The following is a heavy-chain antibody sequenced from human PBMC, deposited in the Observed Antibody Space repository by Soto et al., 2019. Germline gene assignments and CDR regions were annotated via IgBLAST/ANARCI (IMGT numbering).Heavy chain of an antibody. CDR1: GGSLSSSNW. CDR3: ARPYYYYGMDV. CDR2: ISQSGNT. J-gene: IGHJ6*02. Sequence: PSVTLSLTCAVSGGSLSSSNWWSWVRQPPGKGLEWIGEISQSGNTKYNTSLKSRLTISIDKSKNQFSLNLSSVTAADTAVYYCARPYYYYGMDVWGQGTTVTVSS. V-gene: IGHV4-4*02.